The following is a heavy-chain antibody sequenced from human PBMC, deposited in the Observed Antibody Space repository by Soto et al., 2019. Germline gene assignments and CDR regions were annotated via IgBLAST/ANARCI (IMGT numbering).Heavy chain of an antibody. CDR3: TTDSYSTIIVVRFDY. J-gene: IGHJ4*01. CDR2: IKSKTDGGTA. D-gene: IGHD3-22*01. V-gene: IGHV3-15*07. CDR1: GFTFSNAW. Sequence: GGSLRLSCAASGFTFSNAWINWVRQAPGKGLEWVGRIKSKTDGGTADFAVPVKGRFAISRDDSKNTVYLQMNSLKTEDTAVYYCTTDSYSTIIVVRFDYWGHGTLVTVSS.